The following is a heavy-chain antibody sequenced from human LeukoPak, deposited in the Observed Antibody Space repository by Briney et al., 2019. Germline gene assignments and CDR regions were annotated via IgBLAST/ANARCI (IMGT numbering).Heavy chain of an antibody. J-gene: IGHJ3*02. CDR2: LKHDGIEK. V-gene: IGHV3-7*01. CDR3: AREGMFRGVPDAFDM. Sequence: PGGSLRLSCAASGFAFSSYWMDWVRQAPGKGTEWVANLKHDGIEKCLVDSVKGRFAISRDNAMNLLYLQMNNLRVEDTAVYYCAREGMFRGVPDAFDMWGQGTMVTVSS. D-gene: IGHD3-10*01. CDR1: GFAFSSYW.